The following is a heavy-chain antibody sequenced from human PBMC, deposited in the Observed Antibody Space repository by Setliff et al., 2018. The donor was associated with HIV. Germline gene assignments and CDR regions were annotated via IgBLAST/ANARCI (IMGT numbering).Heavy chain of an antibody. D-gene: IGHD6-19*01. CDR3: ARSMSGWSVDY. Sequence: GGSLRLSCVASGFTFSNYPMKWIRQAPGKGLECVSYITSSSETTYYGDSVQGRFTTSRDNAKNSLYLQMNSLRADDTAVYYCARSMSGWSVDYWGQGIQVTVSS. V-gene: IGHV3-48*01. CDR2: ITSSSETT. J-gene: IGHJ4*02. CDR1: GFTFSNYP.